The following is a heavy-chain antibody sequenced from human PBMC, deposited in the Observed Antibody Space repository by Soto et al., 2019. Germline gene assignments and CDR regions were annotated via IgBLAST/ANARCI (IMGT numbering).Heavy chain of an antibody. Sequence: ASVKVSCKASGYTFTGYYMHWVRQAPGQGLEWMGWINPNSGGTNYAQKFQGWVTMTRDTSISTAYMELSRLRSDDTAVYYCARDGRELELRNYYYGMDVWGQGTTVTVS. V-gene: IGHV1-2*04. J-gene: IGHJ6*02. CDR3: ARDGRELELRNYYYGMDV. D-gene: IGHD1-7*01. CDR2: INPNSGGT. CDR1: GYTFTGYY.